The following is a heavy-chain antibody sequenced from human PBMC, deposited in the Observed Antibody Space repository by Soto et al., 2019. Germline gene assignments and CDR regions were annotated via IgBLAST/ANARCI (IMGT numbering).Heavy chain of an antibody. CDR3: AISPSAAVVVTAPVYYYYGMDA. Sequence: SVKVSCKASGGTFSSYAISWVRQAPGQGREWMGGIIPIFGTANYAQKFQGRVTITAEKSTSTAYMELSSLRSEDTAVYYCAISPSAAVVVTAPVYYYYGMDAWGQGTTVTVSS. CDR1: GGTFSSYA. J-gene: IGHJ6*02. V-gene: IGHV1-69*06. CDR2: IIPIFGTA. D-gene: IGHD2-21*02.